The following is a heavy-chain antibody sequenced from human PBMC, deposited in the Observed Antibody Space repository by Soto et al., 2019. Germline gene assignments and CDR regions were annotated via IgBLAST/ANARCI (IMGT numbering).Heavy chain of an antibody. V-gene: IGHV4-59*01. Sequence: QVQLQESGPGLVKPSETLSLTCTVSGGSISSYYWSWIRQPPGKGLEWIGYIYYSGSTNYNPSLKSRVTXXVXTXXNQFSLKLSSVTAADTAVYYCARGGSSSWANWFDPWGQGTLVTVSS. J-gene: IGHJ5*02. CDR3: ARGGSSSWANWFDP. CDR2: IYYSGST. D-gene: IGHD6-13*01. CDR1: GGSISSYY.